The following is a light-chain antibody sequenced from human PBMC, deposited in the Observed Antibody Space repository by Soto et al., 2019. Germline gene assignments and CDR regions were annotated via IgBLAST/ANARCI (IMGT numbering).Light chain of an antibody. J-gene: IGLJ1*01. CDR1: GSNIGAPYD. Sequence: QSVLTQPPSLSGAPGQRVTISCTGSGSNIGAPYDVHWYQHLPGTAPKLLIYGSTNRPSGVPGRFSGSKSGTSASLAITGLEAEDEDDYYCQSYDSSLSAYVFGAGTKVTVL. CDR2: GST. CDR3: QSYDSSLSAYV. V-gene: IGLV1-40*01.